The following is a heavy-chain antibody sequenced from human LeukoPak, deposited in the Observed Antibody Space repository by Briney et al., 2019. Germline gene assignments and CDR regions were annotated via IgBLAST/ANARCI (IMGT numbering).Heavy chain of an antibody. D-gene: IGHD7-27*01. CDR1: GDTFSSYA. J-gene: IGHJ4*02. CDR3: VRTPPNWGADF. V-gene: IGHV1-69*01. Sequence: GSSVKVTCKASGDTFSSYAISWVRQAPGQGLEWMGGIIPIFGTANYAQKFQGRVTITADESTSAAYMELSSLRSEDTAVYYCVRTPPNWGADFWGQGTLVTVSS. CDR2: IIPIFGTA.